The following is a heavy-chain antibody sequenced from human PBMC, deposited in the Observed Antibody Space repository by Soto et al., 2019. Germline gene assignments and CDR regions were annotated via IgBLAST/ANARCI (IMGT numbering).Heavy chain of an antibody. CDR3: LRVFHDSGGHYYDY. V-gene: IGHV3-64*02. J-gene: IGHJ4*02. CDR1: GFTFSSFG. D-gene: IGHD3-22*01. Sequence: EVQLVESGENLVQPGGSLRLSCEASGFTFSSFGMHWVRQAPGKGLEYVSAITSDGSRSFYADSVKGRFTISRDNSKNALYLQMGSLRAEDMAVYHCLRVFHDSGGHYYDYCGQGVLVTVSS. CDR2: ITSDGSRS.